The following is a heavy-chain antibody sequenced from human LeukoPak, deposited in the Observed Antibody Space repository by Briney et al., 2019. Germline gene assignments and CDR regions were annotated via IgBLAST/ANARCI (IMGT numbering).Heavy chain of an antibody. CDR2: ISSSGTTI. CDR3: ASYGSGSL. J-gene: IGHJ4*02. Sequence: GGSLRLSCAASGFNFSSFEMNWVRQAPGKGLEWISYISSSGTTISYAHSVKGRFTISRDNANNSLFLQMISLRAEDTAVYYCASYGSGSLWGQGALVTVSS. CDR1: GFNFSSFE. D-gene: IGHD3-10*01. V-gene: IGHV3-48*03.